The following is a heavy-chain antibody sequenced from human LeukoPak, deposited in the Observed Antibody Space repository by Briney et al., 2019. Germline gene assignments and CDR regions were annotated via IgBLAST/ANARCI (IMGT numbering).Heavy chain of an antibody. Sequence: SETLSLTCNISGVPITDYYWSWIRLAPRRGLEWIGYMYYSGDSNSNSSLEGRVTMSADTSTNQFSLRLTSVTAADTAIYYCARELPSTGNWFDPWGQGILVTVSS. V-gene: IGHV4-59*01. J-gene: IGHJ5*02. CDR3: ARELPSTGNWFDP. D-gene: IGHD1-14*01. CDR1: GVPITDYY. CDR2: MYYSGDS.